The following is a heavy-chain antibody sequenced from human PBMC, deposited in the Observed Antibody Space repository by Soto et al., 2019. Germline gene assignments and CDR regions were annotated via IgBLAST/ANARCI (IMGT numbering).Heavy chain of an antibody. Sequence: GSLRLCCAASVFTVSSYSMNWVRQAPGKGLEWVSSISSSSSYIYYAASVKGRFTISRDNAKNSLYLQMNSLRAEDTAVYYCARARGFVGRYPYPAFDIWVQGTMVTVSS. CDR3: ARARGFVGRYPYPAFDI. D-gene: IGHD3-3*01. CDR1: VFTVSSYS. CDR2: ISSSSSYI. J-gene: IGHJ3*02. V-gene: IGHV3-21*01.